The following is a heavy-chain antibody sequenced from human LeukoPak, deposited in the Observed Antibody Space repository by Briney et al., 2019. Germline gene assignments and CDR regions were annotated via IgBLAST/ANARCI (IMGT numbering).Heavy chain of an antibody. CDR1: GGSISSYY. V-gene: IGHV4-59*12. J-gene: IGHJ4*02. CDR2: IYYSGST. D-gene: IGHD5-12*01. Sequence: PSETLSLTCTVSGGSISSYYWSWIRQPPGKGLEWIGYIYYSGSTYYNPSLKGRVTISVDTSKNQFSLKLSSVTAADTAVYYCARDGVYSGYDYTNWGQGTLVTVSS. CDR3: ARDGVYSGYDYTN.